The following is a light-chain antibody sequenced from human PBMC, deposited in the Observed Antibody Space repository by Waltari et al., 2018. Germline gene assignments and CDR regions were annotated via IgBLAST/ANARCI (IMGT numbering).Light chain of an antibody. CDR3: SSYTSNSTVV. CDR1: SSDVGGYNY. V-gene: IGLV2-14*01. Sequence: QSALTQPASVFGSPGQSITISCTGTSSDVGGYNYVSWYQQHPGKAPNLMIYEVSNRPSGVSDRFSGSKSGNTASLTISGLQAEDEADYYCSSYTSNSTVVFGGGTKLTVL. CDR2: EVS. J-gene: IGLJ2*01.